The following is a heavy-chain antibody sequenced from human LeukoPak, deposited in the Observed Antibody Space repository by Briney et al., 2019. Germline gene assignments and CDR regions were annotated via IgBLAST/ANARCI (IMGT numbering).Heavy chain of an antibody. CDR1: GYTFTSYD. Sequence: ASVKVSCKASGYTFTSYDINWVRQATGQGLEWMGWMNPNSGNTGYAQKFQGRVTITRNTSISTAYMELSSLRSEDTAVYYCARAEIVVVVAATYNWFDPWGQGTLVTVSS. CDR2: MNPNSGNT. D-gene: IGHD2-15*01. CDR3: ARAEIVVVVAATYNWFDP. J-gene: IGHJ5*02. V-gene: IGHV1-8*03.